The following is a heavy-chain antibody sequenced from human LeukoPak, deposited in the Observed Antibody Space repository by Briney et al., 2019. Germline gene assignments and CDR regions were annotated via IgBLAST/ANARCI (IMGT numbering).Heavy chain of an antibody. V-gene: IGHV1-8*01. CDR1: GYTFTSYD. J-gene: IGHJ4*02. Sequence: GASVKVSCKASGYTFTSYDINWVRQATGQGLEWMGWMNPNSGNTGYAQKFQGRVTMTRNTSISTAYMELSSLRSEDTAVYYCARGSRRKYYDILNGRSGDDYWGQGTLVTVSS. CDR3: ARGSRRKYYDILNGRSGDDY. D-gene: IGHD3-9*01. CDR2: MNPNSGNT.